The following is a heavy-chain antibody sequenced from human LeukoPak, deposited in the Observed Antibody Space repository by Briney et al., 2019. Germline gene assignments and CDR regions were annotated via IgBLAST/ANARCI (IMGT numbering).Heavy chain of an antibody. CDR3: ARRSFGYSSSWYSVYNWFDP. D-gene: IGHD6-13*01. CDR2: IYYSGST. J-gene: IGHJ5*02. CDR1: GGSISSSSYY. Sequence: TETLSLTCTVSGGSISSSSYYWGWIRQPPGKGLEWIGSIYYSGSTYYNPSLKSRVTISVDTSKNQFSLKLSSVTAADTAVYYCARRSFGYSSSWYSVYNWFDPWGQGTLVTVSS. V-gene: IGHV4-39*01.